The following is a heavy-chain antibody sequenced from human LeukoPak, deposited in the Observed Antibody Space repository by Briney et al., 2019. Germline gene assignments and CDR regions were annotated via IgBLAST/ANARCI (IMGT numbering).Heavy chain of an antibody. Sequence: SETLSLTCTVSGGSLSSHYWSWIRQPPGKGLEWIAYLFDSVNTKDNQSLQSRLTLSADTSKNQFSLRLSSVTAADTAVYYCATIKRGSIFGYFDFWGQGIKVTVSS. D-gene: IGHD5-18*01. V-gene: IGHV4-59*11. CDR2: LFDSVNT. CDR3: ATIKRGSIFGYFDF. CDR1: GGSLSSHY. J-gene: IGHJ4*02.